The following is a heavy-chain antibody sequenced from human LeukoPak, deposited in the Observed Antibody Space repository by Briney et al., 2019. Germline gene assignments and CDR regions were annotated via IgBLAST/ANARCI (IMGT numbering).Heavy chain of an antibody. V-gene: IGHV1-18*01. Sequence: GASVKVSCKASGYTFTSYGISWVRQAPGQGLEWMGWISAYNGNTNYAQKRQGRVTMTTDTSTSTAYMELRSLRSDGTAVYYCARDWHYDYVWGSYRYTLAGGAFDIWGQGTMVTVSS. D-gene: IGHD3-16*02. CDR1: GYTFTSYG. CDR3: ARDWHYDYVWGSYRYTLAGGAFDI. J-gene: IGHJ3*02. CDR2: ISAYNGNT.